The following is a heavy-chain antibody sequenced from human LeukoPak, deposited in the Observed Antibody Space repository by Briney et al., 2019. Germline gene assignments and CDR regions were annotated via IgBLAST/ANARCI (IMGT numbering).Heavy chain of an antibody. Sequence: KASETLSLTCAVYGGSFSGYYWSWIRQPPGKGLEWIGEINHSGSTNYNPSLKSRVTISIDTSKNQFSLRLSSVTAADTAMYYCARDGGSDQYYFDNWGQGTLVTVSS. V-gene: IGHV4-34*01. CDR1: GGSFSGYY. J-gene: IGHJ4*02. CDR2: INHSGST. CDR3: ARDGGSDQYYFDN. D-gene: IGHD6-19*01.